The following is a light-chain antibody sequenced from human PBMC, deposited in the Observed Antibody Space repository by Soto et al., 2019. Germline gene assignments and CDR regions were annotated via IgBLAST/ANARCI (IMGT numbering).Light chain of an antibody. Sequence: DMQMTHSPSALSASVGDRVTITCRASQTIGSRLAWYQQKTGKAPKLLISDASSLQSGVPSRFSGSGAGTEFTLAISSMQHDDFETYYCQLYDSYWGTFVGGTRVEIK. V-gene: IGKV1-5*01. CDR2: DAS. CDR3: QLYDSYWGT. CDR1: QTIGSR. J-gene: IGKJ4*01.